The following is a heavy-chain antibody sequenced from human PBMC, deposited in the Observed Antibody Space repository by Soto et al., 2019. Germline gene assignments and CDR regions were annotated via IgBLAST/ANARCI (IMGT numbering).Heavy chain of an antibody. CDR1: GYTFTTYA. CDR3: ARGGHGTNAVGYSGPHAFDI. Sequence: APVKVSCKASGYTFTTYAMHWVRQAPGQRLEWMGWINAGNGKTMYSQKFQGRVPLTRDTSATTAYMGLSSLRSEDTAVYYCARGGHGTNAVGYSGPHAFDIWGQRTKVTVSS. CDR2: INAGNGKT. V-gene: IGHV1-3*01. J-gene: IGHJ3*02. D-gene: IGHD2-8*01.